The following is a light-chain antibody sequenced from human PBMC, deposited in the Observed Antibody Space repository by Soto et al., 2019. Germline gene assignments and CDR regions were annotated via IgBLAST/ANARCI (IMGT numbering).Light chain of an antibody. J-gene: IGLJ2*01. CDR1: SGHSSYA. CDR3: QTWGTGIGV. CDR2: LNSDGSH. V-gene: IGLV4-69*01. Sequence: QAVVTQSPSASASLGASVKLTCTLSSGHSSYAIAWHQQQPEKGPRYLMKLNSDGSHRKGDGIPDRFSVSSSGAEHYLTISSLQSEDEADYYCQTWGTGIGVFGGGTKLTVL.